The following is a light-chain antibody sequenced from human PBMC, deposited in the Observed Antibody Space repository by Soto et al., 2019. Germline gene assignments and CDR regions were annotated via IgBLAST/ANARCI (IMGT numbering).Light chain of an antibody. Sequence: DIQMTQSPSSLSASVGDRVTISCRASQDIRHDLAWYQQKAGRAPNRLIYAASTLQSGVPSRFSGSGSGTEFSLTISSLQPEDFATYYCLQQHSYPLTFGQGTKVEIK. CDR1: QDIRHD. V-gene: IGKV1-17*01. CDR2: AAS. CDR3: LQQHSYPLT. J-gene: IGKJ1*01.